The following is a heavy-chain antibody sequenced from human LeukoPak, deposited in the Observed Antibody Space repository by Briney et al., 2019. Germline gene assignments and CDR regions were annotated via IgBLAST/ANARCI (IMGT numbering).Heavy chain of an antibody. V-gene: IGHV3-9*01. Sequence: GGSLRLSCAASGFTFDDYAMHWVRQAPGKGLEWVSGISWNSGSIGYADSVKGRFTISRDNSKNTLYLQMNSLRAEDTAVYYCAKISRGYVPVNPTPIDYWGQGTLVTVSS. CDR2: ISWNSGSI. CDR1: GFTFDDYA. D-gene: IGHD5-12*01. J-gene: IGHJ4*02. CDR3: AKISRGYVPVNPTPIDY.